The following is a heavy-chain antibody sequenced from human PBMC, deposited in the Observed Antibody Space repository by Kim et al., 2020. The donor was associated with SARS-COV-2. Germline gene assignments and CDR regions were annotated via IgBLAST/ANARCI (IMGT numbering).Heavy chain of an antibody. Sequence: ASVKVSCKVSGYTLTELSMHWVRQAPGKGLEWMGGFDPEDGETIYAQKFQGRVTMTEDTSTDTAYMELSSLRSEDTAVYYCATGWYSGPKDSDDYWGQGTLVTVSS. D-gene: IGHD6-13*01. CDR1: GYTLTELS. CDR2: FDPEDGET. V-gene: IGHV1-24*01. J-gene: IGHJ4*02. CDR3: ATGWYSGPKDSDDY.